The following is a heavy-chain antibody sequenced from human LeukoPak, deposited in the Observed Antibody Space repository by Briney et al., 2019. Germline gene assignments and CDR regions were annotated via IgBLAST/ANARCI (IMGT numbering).Heavy chain of an antibody. Sequence: PGGSLRLSCAASGFTFSSYGMHWVRQAPGKGLEWVAFIRYDGSNKYYADSVKGRFTISRDNSKNTLYLQMNSLRAEDTAVYYCAKSVRIAAAGTTVGLDYWGQGTLVTVSS. CDR2: IRYDGSNK. D-gene: IGHD6-13*01. CDR3: AKSVRIAAAGTTVGLDY. V-gene: IGHV3-30*02. J-gene: IGHJ4*02. CDR1: GFTFSSYG.